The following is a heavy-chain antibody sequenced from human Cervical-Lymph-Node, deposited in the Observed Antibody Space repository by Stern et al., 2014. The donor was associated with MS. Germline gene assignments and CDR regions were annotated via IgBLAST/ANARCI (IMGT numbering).Heavy chain of an antibody. CDR1: GFTFDDYG. CDR3: ARRAAAVTYWYFDL. J-gene: IGHJ2*01. D-gene: IGHD6-13*01. V-gene: IGHV3-20*04. CDR2: VNWNGATT. Sequence: DVHLVESGGDVVRPGGSLRLSCVASGFTFDDYGMGWVRQAPGKGLEWVSGVNWNGATTGYTYSMKGRFTVSRDNAKNSLYLQMHSLRAEDTAFYYCARRAAAVTYWYFDLWGRGTLVTVSS.